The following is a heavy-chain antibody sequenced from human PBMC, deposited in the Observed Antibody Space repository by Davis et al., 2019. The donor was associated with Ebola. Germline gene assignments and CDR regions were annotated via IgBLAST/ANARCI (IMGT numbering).Heavy chain of an antibody. D-gene: IGHD2-15*01. Sequence: SVKVSCKASGGTFSSYAISWVRQAPGQGLEWMGGIIPIFGTANYAQKFQGRVTITADKSTSTAYMELSSLRSEDTAVYYCARDRSRVVVAATTGYYGMDVWGQGTTVTVSS. V-gene: IGHV1-69*06. J-gene: IGHJ6*02. CDR3: ARDRSRVVVAATTGYYGMDV. CDR2: IIPIFGTA. CDR1: GGTFSSYA.